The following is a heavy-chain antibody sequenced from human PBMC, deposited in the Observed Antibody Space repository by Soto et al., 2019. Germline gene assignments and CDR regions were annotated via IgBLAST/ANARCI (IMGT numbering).Heavy chain of an antibody. CDR3: ARSLLGDYYDSDGLDN. D-gene: IGHD3-22*01. V-gene: IGHV1-69*02. CDR1: GGPYSKYS. CDR2: IIPIFDIT. J-gene: IGHJ4*02. Sequence: QVQLVQSGTEVKKPGSSVTVSCKASGGPYSKYSISWERQAPGQGLEWMGRIIPIFDITNYAQKFQGRVTITADKSTSTVYIALSSLRSEDTAVYYCARSLLGDYYDSDGLDNWGQGTLVTVSS.